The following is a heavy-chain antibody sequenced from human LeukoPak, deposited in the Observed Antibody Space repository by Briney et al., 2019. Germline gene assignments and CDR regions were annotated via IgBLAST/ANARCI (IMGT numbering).Heavy chain of an antibody. Sequence: PGGSLRLSCAASGFTFSSYAMSWVRQAPGKGLEWVSAISGSGGSTYYADSVKGRFTISRDNSKNTLYLQMNSLRAEDTAVYYCAKDSNPYRFNPVFDYWGQGALVTVSS. D-gene: IGHD3-16*01. J-gene: IGHJ4*02. CDR1: GFTFSSYA. V-gene: IGHV3-23*01. CDR3: AKDSNPYRFNPVFDY. CDR2: ISGSGGST.